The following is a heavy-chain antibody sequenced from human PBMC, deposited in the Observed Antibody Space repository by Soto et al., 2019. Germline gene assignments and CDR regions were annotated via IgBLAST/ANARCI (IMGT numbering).Heavy chain of an antibody. V-gene: IGHV4-4*02. CDR3: ARQRYCDDDCYLFDY. D-gene: IGHD2-21*02. CDR2: IHHSGST. CDR1: GGSITSTNW. J-gene: IGHJ4*02. Sequence: QVQLLESGPGLVKPSGTLSLTCDVSGGSITSTNWWTWVRQPPGKGLEWIGEIHHSGSTNYNPSLKRGRIILVDKSKNQFSLKMSSVTAAETAVYYCARQRYCDDDCYLFDYWGQGTLVTVSS.